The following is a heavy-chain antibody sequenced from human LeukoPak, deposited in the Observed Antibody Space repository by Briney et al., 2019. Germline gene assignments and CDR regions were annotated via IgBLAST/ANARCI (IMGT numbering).Heavy chain of an antibody. D-gene: IGHD1-26*01. V-gene: IGHV1-18*01. J-gene: IGHJ4*02. CDR2: ISAYNGNT. CDR3: AANQLSKWELLDFDY. CDR1: GYTFTSYG. Sequence: VASVKVSCKASGYTFTSYGISWVRQAPGQGLESMGWISAYNGNTNYAQKLQGRVTMTTDTSTSTAYMELRSLRSDDTAVYYCAANQLSKWELLDFDYWRPGTLVTVS.